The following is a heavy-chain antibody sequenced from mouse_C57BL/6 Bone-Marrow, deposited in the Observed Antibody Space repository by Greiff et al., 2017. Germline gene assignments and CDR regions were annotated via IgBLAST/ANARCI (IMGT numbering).Heavy chain of an antibody. D-gene: IGHD4-1*01. Sequence: DVQLQESGPGLVKPSQSLSLTCSVTGYSITSGYYWNWIRQFPGNKLEWMGYISYDGSNNYNPSLKNRISITRDTSKNQFFLKLNSVTTEDTATYYCARDVGAYWGQGTLVTVSA. CDR1: GYSITSGYY. J-gene: IGHJ3*01. CDR2: ISYDGSN. CDR3: ARDVGAY. V-gene: IGHV3-6*01.